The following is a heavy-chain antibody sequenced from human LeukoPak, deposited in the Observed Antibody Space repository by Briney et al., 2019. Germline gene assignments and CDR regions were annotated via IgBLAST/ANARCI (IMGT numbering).Heavy chain of an antibody. Sequence: GASVKVSCKASGYTFTSYDINWVRQATGQGLEWMGWMNPNSGNTGYAQKFQGRVTMTRNTSISTAYMELSSLRSEDTAVYYCARTRSTSCYRCNWFDPWGQGTLVTVSS. CDR1: GYTFTSYD. CDR3: ARTRSTSCYRCNWFDP. J-gene: IGHJ5*02. CDR2: MNPNSGNT. D-gene: IGHD2-2*02. V-gene: IGHV1-8*01.